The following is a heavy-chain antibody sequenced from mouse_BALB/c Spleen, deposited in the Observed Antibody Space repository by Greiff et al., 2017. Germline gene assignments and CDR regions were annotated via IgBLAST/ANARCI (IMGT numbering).Heavy chain of an antibody. CDR1: GYTFTDYN. V-gene: IGHV1-18*01. CDR3: ARDPDQGYAMDY. CDR2: INPNNGGT. Sequence: VQLQQSGPELVKPGASVKIPCKASGYTFTDYNMDWVKQSHGKSLEWIGDINPNNGGTIYNQKFKGKATLTVDKSSSTAYMELRSLTSEDTAVYYCARDPDQGYAMDYWGQGTSVTVSS. D-gene: IGHD3-2*02. J-gene: IGHJ4*01.